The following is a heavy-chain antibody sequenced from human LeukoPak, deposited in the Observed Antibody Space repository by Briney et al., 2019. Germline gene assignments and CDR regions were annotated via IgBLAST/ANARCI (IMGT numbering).Heavy chain of an antibody. J-gene: IGHJ2*01. CDR3: ARVGDHYHWYFDL. V-gene: IGHV3-53*01. D-gene: IGHD3-10*01. CDR2: LYSGADT. CDR1: GFSVGTKY. Sequence: GGSLTLSCEASGFSVGTKYMNWVRQAPGKGLEWLSILYSGADTYYADSVKGRFTISRDSSKNTLFLHMNGLRTDDTAIYYRARVGDHYHWYFDLWGRGTRVSVSS.